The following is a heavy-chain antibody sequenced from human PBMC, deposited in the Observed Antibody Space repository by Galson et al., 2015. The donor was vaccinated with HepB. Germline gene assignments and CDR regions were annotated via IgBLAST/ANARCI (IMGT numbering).Heavy chain of an antibody. J-gene: IGHJ4*02. V-gene: IGHV6-1*01. Sequence: CAISGDSVSSSSAAWNWIRQSPSRGLEWLGRTYYRSKWYNDYAVSVKSRVTINPDTSKNQFSLQLNSVTPEDTAVYYCARSVGPPPDYWGQGTLVTVSS. CDR1: GDSVSSSSAA. CDR3: ARSVGPPPDY. CDR2: TYYRSKWYN. D-gene: IGHD4-23*01.